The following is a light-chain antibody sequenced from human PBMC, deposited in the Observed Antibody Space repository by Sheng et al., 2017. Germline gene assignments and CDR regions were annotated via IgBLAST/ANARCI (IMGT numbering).Light chain of an antibody. J-gene: IGKJ3*01. CDR2: DAS. V-gene: IGKV1-33*01. CDR3: QQYDNPLFT. CDR1: QDISNY. Sequence: DIQMTQSPSSLSASVGDRVTITCQASQDISNYLNWYQQKPGKAPKLLIYDASNLETGVPSRFSGSGSGTDFTFTISSLQPEXIATYYCQQYDNPLFTFGPGTKVDIK.